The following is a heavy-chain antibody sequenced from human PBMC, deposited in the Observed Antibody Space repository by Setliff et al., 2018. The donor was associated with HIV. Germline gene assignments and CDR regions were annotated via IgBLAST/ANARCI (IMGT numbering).Heavy chain of an antibody. CDR2: VSSRGDT. D-gene: IGHD4-17*01. CDR3: ARAAAGNTGPFDL. CDR1: GGSISSSDYY. V-gene: IGHV4-61*02. J-gene: IGHJ4*02. Sequence: LSLTCTVSGGSISSSDYYWSWIRQPAGKGLEWIGRVSSRGDTNYNPSLKRRVTMSVDTSKNQFSLKLTSVTASDTAVYYCARAAAGNTGPFDLWGQGSPVTVSS.